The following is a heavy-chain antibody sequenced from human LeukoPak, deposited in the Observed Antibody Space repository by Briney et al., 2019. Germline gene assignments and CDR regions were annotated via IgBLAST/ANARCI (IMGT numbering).Heavy chain of an antibody. CDR3: ARGIAALY. J-gene: IGHJ4*02. Sequence: SETLSLTCAVYGGSFSGYYWSWIRQPPGKGLEWIGENNHSGSTNYNPSLKSRVTISVDTSKNQFSLKLSSVTAADTAVYYCARGIAALYWGQGTLVAVSS. V-gene: IGHV4-34*01. CDR1: GGSFSGYY. D-gene: IGHD6-6*01. CDR2: NNHSGST.